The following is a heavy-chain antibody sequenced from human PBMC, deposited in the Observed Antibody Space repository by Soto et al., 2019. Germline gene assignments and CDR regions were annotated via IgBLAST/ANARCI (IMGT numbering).Heavy chain of an antibody. D-gene: IGHD4-17*01. CDR1: GGSISSYY. CDR2: IYTSGST. CDR3: ARGTVTTTLYYYYYGMDV. V-gene: IGHV4-4*07. Sequence: QVQLQESGPGLVKPSETLSVTCTVSGGSISSYYWSWIRQPAGKGLEWIGRIYTSGSTNYNPSLKSRVTMSVDTSKNQFSLKLSSVTAADTAVYYCARGTVTTTLYYYYYGMDVWGQGTTVTVSS. J-gene: IGHJ6*02.